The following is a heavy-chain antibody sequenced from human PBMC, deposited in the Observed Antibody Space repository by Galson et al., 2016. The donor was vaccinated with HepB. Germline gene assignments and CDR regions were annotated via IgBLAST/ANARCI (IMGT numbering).Heavy chain of an antibody. V-gene: IGHV4-61*02. CDR3: ARDTYYFWDGFTSYAFDI. D-gene: IGHD3-3*01. J-gene: IGHJ3*02. Sequence: TLPLTCSVSGDSISSGTYSWSWIRQPAGRGLEWIGRVYSSGSTNYNPSLKRRATISVDTSKNQFSLRLSSVTAADTALYYCARDTYYFWDGFTSYAFDIWGQGRMVTVSS. CDR1: GDSISSGTYS. CDR2: VYSSGST.